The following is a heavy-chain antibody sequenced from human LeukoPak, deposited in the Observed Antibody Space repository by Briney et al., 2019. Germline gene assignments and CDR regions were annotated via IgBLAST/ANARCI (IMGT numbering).Heavy chain of an antibody. CDR3: ARYYYYGMDV. V-gene: IGHV4-34*01. Sequence: SETLPLTCAVYGGSFSGYYWSWIRQPPGKGLEWIGEINHSGSTNYNPSLKSRVTISVDTSKNQFSLKLSSVTAADTAVYYCARYYYYGMDVWGQGTTVTVSS. J-gene: IGHJ6*02. CDR1: GGSFSGYY. CDR2: INHSGST.